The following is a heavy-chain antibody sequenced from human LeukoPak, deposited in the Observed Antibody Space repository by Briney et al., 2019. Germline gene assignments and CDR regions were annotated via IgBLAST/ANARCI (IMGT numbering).Heavy chain of an antibody. CDR1: GYTLTELS. J-gene: IGHJ6*02. V-gene: IGHV1-24*01. CDR2: FDPEDGET. Sequence: ASVKVSCKVSGYTLTELSMHWVRQAPGKGLEWMGGFDPEDGETIYAQKFQGRVTMTEDTSTDTAYMELSSLRFEDTAVYYCATSIVVVPAAPFRGYYYYYGMDVWGQGTTVTVSS. CDR3: ATSIVVVPAAPFRGYYYYYGMDV. D-gene: IGHD2-2*01.